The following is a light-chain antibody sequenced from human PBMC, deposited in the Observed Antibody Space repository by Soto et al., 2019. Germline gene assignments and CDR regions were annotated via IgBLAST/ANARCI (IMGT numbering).Light chain of an antibody. CDR2: GAS. CDR3: QQSYSAPRT. V-gene: IGKV1-39*01. Sequence: DIQMTQSPSSLPASVGDRISITCRASQTIGTYLSWYQQKPGKAPKLLIYGASNLQSGVPSRFSGSGSETRFTLIISSLQPEDFATYYCQQSYSAPRTFGQGTKVEIE. CDR1: QTIGTY. J-gene: IGKJ2*01.